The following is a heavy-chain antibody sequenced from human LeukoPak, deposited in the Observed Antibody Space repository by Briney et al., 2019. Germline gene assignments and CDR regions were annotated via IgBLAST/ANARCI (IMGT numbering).Heavy chain of an antibody. V-gene: IGHV4-31*03. D-gene: IGHD5-12*01. CDR3: AREEGGYDTPGGMDV. J-gene: IGHJ6*02. CDR1: GGSISSGGYY. CDR2: IYYSGST. Sequence: SQTLSLTCTVTGGSISSGGYYWSWIRQHPGKGLEWIGYIYYSGSTYYNPSLKSRVTISVDTSKNQFSLKLSSVTAVDTAVYYCAREEGGYDTPGGMDVWGQGTTVTVSS.